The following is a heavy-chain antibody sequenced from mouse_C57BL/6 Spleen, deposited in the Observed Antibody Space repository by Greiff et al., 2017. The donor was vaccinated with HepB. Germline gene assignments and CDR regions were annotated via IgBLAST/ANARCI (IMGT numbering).Heavy chain of an antibody. D-gene: IGHD1-1*01. Sequence: QVQLQQSGAELVKPGASVKISCKASGYAFSSYWMNWVKQRPGKGLEWIGQIYPGDGDTNYNGKLKGKATLTADKSSSTAYMQLSSLTSEDYAVYFCATYYGSSYEGFYAMDYWGQGTSVTVSS. J-gene: IGHJ4*01. CDR1: GYAFSSYW. V-gene: IGHV1-80*01. CDR3: ATYYGSSYEGFYAMDY. CDR2: IYPGDGDT.